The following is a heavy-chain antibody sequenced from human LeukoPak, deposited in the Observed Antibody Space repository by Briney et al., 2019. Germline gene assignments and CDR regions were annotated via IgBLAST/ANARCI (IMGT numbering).Heavy chain of an antibody. D-gene: IGHD3-9*01. CDR3: ARHSHGDYDILTGYYMIAAFDY. CDR2: IYPGDSDT. V-gene: IGHV5-51*01. Sequence: HGESLKISCKGSGYSFTSYWIGWVRQMPGKGLEWMGIIYPGDSDTRYSPSFQGQVTISADKSISTAYLQWSSLKASDTAMYYCARHSHGDYDILTGYYMIAAFDYWGQGTLVTVSS. J-gene: IGHJ4*02. CDR1: GYSFTSYW.